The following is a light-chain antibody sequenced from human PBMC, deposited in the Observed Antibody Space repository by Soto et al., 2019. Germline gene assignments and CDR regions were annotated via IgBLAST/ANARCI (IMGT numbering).Light chain of an antibody. CDR1: SSEVGTYNL. CDR2: EAS. Sequence: QSVLAQPASVSGSPGQSITISCTGSSSEVGTYNLVSWYQQHPGKAPKLMIYEASKRPSGVSNRFSGSKSGNTASLTISGLQAEDEADYYCCSYAGGTTYVFGTGTKVTVL. J-gene: IGLJ1*01. V-gene: IGLV2-23*01. CDR3: CSYAGGTTYV.